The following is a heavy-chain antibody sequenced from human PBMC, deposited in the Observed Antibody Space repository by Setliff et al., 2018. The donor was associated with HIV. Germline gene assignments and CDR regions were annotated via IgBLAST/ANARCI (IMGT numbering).Heavy chain of an antibody. J-gene: IGHJ4*02. CDR2: INTNTGDP. Sequence: ASVKVSCKASGYTFTSYAMNWVRQAPGQGLEWMGWINTNTGDPTYAQGFTGRFVFSLDTSVDTAHLHISSLKAEDTAIYYCAREDTVANSYVARFDFWGQGTLVTVSS. CDR3: AREDTVANSYVARFDF. D-gene: IGHD5-12*01. V-gene: IGHV7-4-1*02. CDR1: GYTFTSYA.